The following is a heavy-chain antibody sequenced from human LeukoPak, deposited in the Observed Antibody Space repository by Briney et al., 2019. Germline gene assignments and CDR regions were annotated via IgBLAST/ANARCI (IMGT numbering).Heavy chain of an antibody. V-gene: IGHV4-34*01. D-gene: IGHD6-19*01. CDR2: INHSGST. J-gene: IGHJ4*02. CDR1: DGSFSGYY. Sequence: SSETLAVTCAVYDGSFSGYYWSWIRQPPGKGLEWIGEINHSGSTNYNPSLKSRVTISVDTSKNQFSLKLSSVTAADTAVYYCVYSSGWYYFDYWGQGTLVTVSS. CDR3: VYSSGWYYFDY.